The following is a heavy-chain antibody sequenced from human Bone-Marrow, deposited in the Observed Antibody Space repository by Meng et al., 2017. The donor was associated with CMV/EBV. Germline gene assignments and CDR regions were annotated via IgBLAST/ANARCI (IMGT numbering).Heavy chain of an antibody. V-gene: IGHV4-39*07. CDR3: ARGPGYCSSTSCYYNWFDP. D-gene: IGHD2-2*01. CDR2: INHSGST. J-gene: IGHJ5*02. CDR1: GGSISSSSYY. Sequence: SETLSLTCTVSGGSISSSSYYWGWIRQPPGKGLEWIGEINHSGSTNYNPSLKSRVTISVDTSKNQFSLKLSSVTAADTAVYYCARGPGYCSSTSCYYNWFDPWGQGTLVTVSS.